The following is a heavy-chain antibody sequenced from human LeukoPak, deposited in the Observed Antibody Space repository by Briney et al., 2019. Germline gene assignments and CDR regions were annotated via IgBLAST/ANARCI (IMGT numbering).Heavy chain of an antibody. CDR3: ARVVGYNWNYGPFDY. V-gene: IGHV1-69*13. CDR2: IIPIFGTA. CDR1: GGTFSSYA. J-gene: IGHJ4*02. D-gene: IGHD1-7*01. Sequence: GASVKVSCKASGGTFSSYAISWVRQAPGQGLEWMGGIIPIFGTANHAQKFQGRVTITADESTSTAYMELSSLRSEDTAVYYCARVVGYNWNYGPFDYWGQGTLVTVSS.